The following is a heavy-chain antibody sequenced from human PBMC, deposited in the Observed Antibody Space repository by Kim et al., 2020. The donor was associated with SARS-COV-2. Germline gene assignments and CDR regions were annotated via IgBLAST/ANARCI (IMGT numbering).Heavy chain of an antibody. V-gene: IGHV4-59*11. CDR2: VYHSGST. D-gene: IGHD2-15*01. CDR1: GAYITNHY. CDR3: VREGYFDGGSFFFDS. Sequence: SETLSLTCTVSGAYITNHYWSWIRQPPGNGLEWIGNVYHSGSTSYNPSLKSRVTMSVETSKRQFSLQVTSVTAADTAIYYCVREGYFDGGSFFFDSWG. J-gene: IGHJ5*01.